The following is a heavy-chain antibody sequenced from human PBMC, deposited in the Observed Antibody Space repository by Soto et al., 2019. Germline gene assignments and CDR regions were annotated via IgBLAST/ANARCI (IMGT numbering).Heavy chain of an antibody. J-gene: IGHJ4*02. CDR2: ISYDGGNQ. D-gene: IGHD1-20*01. CDR3: ARGPITQTSFIDH. Sequence: GGSLRLSCVASGFTFSSYPMHWVRQAPGKGLEWVTVISYDGGNQYYADSVKGRFTISRDNSKDTLYLQMHSLRSDDTAVYFCARGPITQTSFIDHWGQGTLVTVSS. V-gene: IGHV3-30-3*01. CDR1: GFTFSSYP.